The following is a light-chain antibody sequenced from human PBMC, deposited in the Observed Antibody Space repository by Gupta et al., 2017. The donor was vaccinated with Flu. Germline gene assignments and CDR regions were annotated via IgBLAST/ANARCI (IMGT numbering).Light chain of an antibody. J-gene: IGKJ2*01. CDR1: QSVSSY. CDR3: QQRSNWPPYT. V-gene: IGKV3-11*01. CDR2: DAS. Sequence: EIVLTQSPATLSLSPGERATLSCRASQSVSSYLAWYQQKPGQAPRLLIYDASNRDTGIPARFSGSGSGKDLTLTISSREQEDFAGYYCQQRSNWPPYTFGQGTKMEIK.